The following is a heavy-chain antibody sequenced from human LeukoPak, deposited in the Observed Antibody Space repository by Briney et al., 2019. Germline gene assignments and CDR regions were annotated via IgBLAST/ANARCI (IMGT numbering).Heavy chain of an antibody. V-gene: IGHV1-69*06. CDR2: IIPIFGTA. Sequence: ASVKVSCKASGGTFSNYAISWVRQAPGQGLEWMGGIIPIFGTANYAQKFQGRVTITADKSTSTAYMELSSLRSEDTAVYYCARVAVAVAGTNFDPWGQGTLVTVSS. J-gene: IGHJ5*02. D-gene: IGHD6-19*01. CDR3: ARVAVAVAGTNFDP. CDR1: GGTFSNYA.